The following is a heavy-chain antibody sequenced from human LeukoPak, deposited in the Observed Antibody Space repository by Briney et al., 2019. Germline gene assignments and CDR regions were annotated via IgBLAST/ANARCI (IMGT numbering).Heavy chain of an antibody. J-gene: IGHJ4*02. CDR1: GFTFNIYS. Sequence: GGSLRLSCAAPGFTFNIYSMSWVRQAPGKGLEWISYITSNLATIRYADSVRGRFTISRDNAGKSLFLHMNSLRDDDTAVYYCARSVEGHFDYWGQGTLVTVSS. CDR2: ITSNLATI. D-gene: IGHD2-21*01. V-gene: IGHV3-48*02. CDR3: ARSVEGHFDY.